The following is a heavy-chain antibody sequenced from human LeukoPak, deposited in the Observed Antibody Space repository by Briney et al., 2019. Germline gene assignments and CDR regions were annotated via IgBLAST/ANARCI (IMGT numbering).Heavy chain of an antibody. CDR1: GFTFSSYS. Sequence: KSGGSLRLSCAASGFTFSSYSMNWVRQAPGKGLEWVSSISTSSSYIYYADSVKGRFTISRDNAKNSLSLQMDSLRDEDTAVYYCARGANAFWSGYYTDYWGQGTLVTVSS. D-gene: IGHD3-3*01. J-gene: IGHJ4*02. CDR2: ISTSSSYI. CDR3: ARGANAFWSGYYTDY. V-gene: IGHV3-21*01.